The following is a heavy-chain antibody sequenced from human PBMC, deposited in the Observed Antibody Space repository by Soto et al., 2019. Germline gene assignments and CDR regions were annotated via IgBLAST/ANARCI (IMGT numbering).Heavy chain of an antibody. Sequence: SETLSLTCTVSGGSISSYYWSWIRQPPGKGLEWIGYIYYSGSTNYNPSLKSRVTISVDTSKNQFSLKLSSVTAADTAVYYCARAGGQQLVKSFDYWGQGTLVTVSS. V-gene: IGHV4-59*01. CDR3: ARAGGQQLVKSFDY. D-gene: IGHD6-13*01. CDR1: GGSISSYY. J-gene: IGHJ4*02. CDR2: IYYSGST.